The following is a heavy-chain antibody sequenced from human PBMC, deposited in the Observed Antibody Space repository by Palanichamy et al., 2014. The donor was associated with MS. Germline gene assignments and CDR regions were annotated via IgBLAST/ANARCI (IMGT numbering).Heavy chain of an antibody. CDR3: ARRGALTGESRYFDL. CDR1: GYTFGTYG. J-gene: IGHJ2*01. CDR2: ISDYNANA. D-gene: IGHD7-27*01. V-gene: IGHV1-18*01. Sequence: QVQLVQSGAEVKKPGASVKVSCKASGYTFGTYGITWVRQAPGQGLEWMGWISDYNANAKHAQRLQGRVTMTTDTSTSTAYMELRSLRSDDTAVYYCARRGALTGESRYFDLWGRGTLVIVSS.